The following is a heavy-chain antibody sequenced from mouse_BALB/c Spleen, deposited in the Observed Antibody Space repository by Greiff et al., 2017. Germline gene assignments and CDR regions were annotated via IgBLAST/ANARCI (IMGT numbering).Heavy chain of an antibody. CDR1: GFSLTSYG. Sequence: VKLVESGPSLVQPSQSLSITCTVSGFSLTSYGVHWVRQSPGKGLEWLGVIWRGGSTDYNAAFMSRLSITKDNSKSQVFFKMNSLQADDTAIYYCAKKWGYDIYAMDYWGQGTSVTVSS. CDR2: IWRGGST. D-gene: IGHD2-14*01. J-gene: IGHJ4*01. CDR3: AKKWGYDIYAMDY. V-gene: IGHV2-5-1*01.